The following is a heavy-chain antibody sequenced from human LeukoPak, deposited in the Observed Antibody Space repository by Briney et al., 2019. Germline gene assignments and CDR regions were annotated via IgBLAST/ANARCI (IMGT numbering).Heavy chain of an antibody. J-gene: IGHJ6*03. V-gene: IGHV3-30*02. Sequence: GGSLRLSCAASGFTFSSYGMHWVRQAPGKGLEWVSFIRYDGSNKYYADSVKGRFTISRDNSKNTLYLQMNSLRAEDTAVYYCAKDQGVGATSYYMDVWGKGATVTVSS. CDR3: AKDQGVGATSYYMDV. CDR1: GFTFSSYG. CDR2: IRYDGSNK. D-gene: IGHD1-26*01.